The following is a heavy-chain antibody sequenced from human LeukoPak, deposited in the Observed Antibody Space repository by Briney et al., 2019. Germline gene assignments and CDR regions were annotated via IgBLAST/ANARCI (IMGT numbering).Heavy chain of an antibody. CDR1: GGSISSGSYY. CDR2: IYTSGTT. J-gene: IGHJ4*02. V-gene: IGHV4-61*02. CDR3: AREDRYCSGGSCYS. D-gene: IGHD2-15*01. Sequence: KPSETLSLTCTVSGGSISSGSYYWSWIRQPAGKGLEWIGRIYTSGTTNYNPSLKSRVTISIDTSKNQFSLKLSSVTAADTAVYYCAREDRYCSGGSCYSWGQGTLVTVS.